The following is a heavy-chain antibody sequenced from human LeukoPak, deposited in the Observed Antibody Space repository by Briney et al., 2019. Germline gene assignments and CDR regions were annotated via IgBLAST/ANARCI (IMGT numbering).Heavy chain of an antibody. CDR2: ISYSGTT. V-gene: IGHV4-39*07. Sequence: SETLSLTCTVSGDSIRSNSYYWGWIRQPPGKGLEWIGSISYSGTTYSNPSLKSRVTISLDTSKNQFSLKLSSVTAADTAVYYCAREGSATNAFDIWGQGTMVTVSS. CDR1: GDSIRSNSYY. J-gene: IGHJ3*02. CDR3: AREGSATNAFDI. D-gene: IGHD2-15*01.